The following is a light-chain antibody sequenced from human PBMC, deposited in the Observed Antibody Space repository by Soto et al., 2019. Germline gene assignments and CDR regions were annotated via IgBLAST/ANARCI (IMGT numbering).Light chain of an antibody. CDR3: SSYAGSNNWV. J-gene: IGLJ2*01. Sequence: QSVLTQPPSASGSLGQSVTISCTGTSSDVGGYKYVSWYQQHPGKAPKVMIYEVNKRPSGVPDRFSGSKSGNTASLTVSGLQAEGEADYYCSSYAGSNNWVFGGGTQLTVL. CDR1: SSDVGGYKY. V-gene: IGLV2-8*01. CDR2: EVN.